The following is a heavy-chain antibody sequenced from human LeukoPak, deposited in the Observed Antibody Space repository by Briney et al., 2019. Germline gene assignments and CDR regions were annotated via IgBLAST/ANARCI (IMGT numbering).Heavy chain of an antibody. CDR2: ISSSSSYI. J-gene: IGHJ3*02. CDR3: ARDRRPWFGSPRDAFDI. Sequence: PGGSLRLSCAAFGFTFSSYSMNWVRQAPGKGLEWVSSISSSSSYIYYADSVKGRFTISRDNAKNSLYLQMNSLRAEDTAVYYCARDRRPWFGSPRDAFDIWGQGTMVTVSS. D-gene: IGHD3-10*01. CDR1: GFTFSSYS. V-gene: IGHV3-21*01.